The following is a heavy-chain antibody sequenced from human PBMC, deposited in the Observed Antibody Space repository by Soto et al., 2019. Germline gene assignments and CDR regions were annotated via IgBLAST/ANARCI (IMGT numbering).Heavy chain of an antibody. Sequence: PGGSLKLSCAASGFTVSSYAISGVLQAPGKVLEWVSAISGSGGSTYYADSVKGRFTISRDNSKNTLYLQMNSLRAEDTAVYYCAKGDATELIGVAGCLDYWGQGTLVTVSS. J-gene: IGHJ4*02. D-gene: IGHD6-19*01. CDR2: ISGSGGST. CDR3: AKGDATELIGVAGCLDY. V-gene: IGHV3-23*01. CDR1: GFTVSSYA.